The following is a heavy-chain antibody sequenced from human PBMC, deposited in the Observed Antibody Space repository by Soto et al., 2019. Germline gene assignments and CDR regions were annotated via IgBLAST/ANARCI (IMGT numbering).Heavy chain of an antibody. CDR1: GGSISSGTSY. CDR3: ARAPENPSILGVALPYFFDY. V-gene: IGHV4-31*03. D-gene: IGHD3-3*01. Sequence: SDTLSLTCTVSGGSISSGTSYWSWIRQRPGKGLEWIGYIFYSGSFYYTPSLRGRVMILADTSKNQFTLRLSSVTAADTAVYYCARAPENPSILGVALPYFFDYWGQGALVNVSS. CDR2: IFYSGSF. J-gene: IGHJ4*02.